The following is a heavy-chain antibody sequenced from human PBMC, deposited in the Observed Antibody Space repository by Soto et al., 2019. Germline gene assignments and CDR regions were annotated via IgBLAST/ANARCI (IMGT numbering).Heavy chain of an antibody. CDR2: INPTSGGT. Sequence: QVQLVQSGAEVKKPGASVKVSCKASGYTFTGYYMHWVRQAPGQGLEWMGWINPTSGGTNYAQKFQGWVTMTRDTSISTAYMERSRLRSDDTAVYYCARVRGHGDYAGYFQHWGQGTLVTVSS. CDR1: GYTFTGYY. D-gene: IGHD4-17*01. V-gene: IGHV1-2*04. J-gene: IGHJ1*01. CDR3: ARVRGHGDYAGYFQH.